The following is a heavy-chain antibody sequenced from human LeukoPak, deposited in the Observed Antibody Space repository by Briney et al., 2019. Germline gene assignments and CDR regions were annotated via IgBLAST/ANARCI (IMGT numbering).Heavy chain of an antibody. V-gene: IGHV5-51*01. Sequence: GESLNISCKGSGYSSTIYWIGWVRQMPGKGPEWMGIIYPGDSDTRYSASFQGQVTISADKAISTAYLQGSSLKASDNAMDYCARLGAGSSGYDKAFDNWGQGTLVTVSS. CDR3: ARLGAGSSGYDKAFDN. CDR1: GYSSTIYW. D-gene: IGHD3-22*01. J-gene: IGHJ4*02. CDR2: IYPGDSDT.